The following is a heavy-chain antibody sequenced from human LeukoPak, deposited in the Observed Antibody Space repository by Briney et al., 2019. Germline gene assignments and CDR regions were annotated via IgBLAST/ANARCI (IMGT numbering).Heavy chain of an antibody. J-gene: IGHJ4*02. Sequence: KPGGSLRLSCAASGFTFSSYSMNWVRQAPGKGLEWVSSISSSSSYIYYADSVKGRFTISRDNAKNSLYLQMNGLRAEDTAVYYCASSYCSSTSCYDHWGQGTLVTVSS. V-gene: IGHV3-21*01. CDR1: GFTFSSYS. CDR3: ASSYCSSTSCYDH. CDR2: ISSSSSYI. D-gene: IGHD2-2*01.